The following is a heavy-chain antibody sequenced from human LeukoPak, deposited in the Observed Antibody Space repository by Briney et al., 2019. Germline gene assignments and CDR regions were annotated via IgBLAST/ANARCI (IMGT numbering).Heavy chain of an antibody. Sequence: PSETLSLTCTVSGGSISSGGYSWSWIRQPPGKGLEWIGYIYHSGSTYYNPSLKSRVTISVDRSKNQFSLKLSSVTAADTAVYYCARADLGIFGRTNVFDYWGQGTLVTVSS. J-gene: IGHJ4*02. CDR1: GGSISSGGYS. V-gene: IGHV4-30-2*01. CDR3: ARADLGIFGRTNVFDY. D-gene: IGHD7-27*01. CDR2: IYHSGST.